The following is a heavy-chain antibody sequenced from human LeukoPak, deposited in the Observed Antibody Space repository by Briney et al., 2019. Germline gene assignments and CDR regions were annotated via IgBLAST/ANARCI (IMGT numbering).Heavy chain of an antibody. V-gene: IGHV4-38-2*02. CDR3: ARDQRPFDY. Sequence: SETLSLTCTVSGYSISSGYYWGWIRQPPGKGLEWIGSIYHSGSTYYNPSLKSRVTISVDTSKNQFSLKLSSVTAADTAVYYCARDQRPFDYWGQGTLVTVSS. CDR2: IYHSGST. CDR1: GYSISSGYY. J-gene: IGHJ4*02.